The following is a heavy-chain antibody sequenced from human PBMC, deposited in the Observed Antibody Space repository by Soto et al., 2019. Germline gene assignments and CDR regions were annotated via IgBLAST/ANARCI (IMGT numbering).Heavy chain of an antibody. CDR2: INHSGST. J-gene: IGHJ6*02. CDR1: GGSFSCYY. Sequence: SETLSLTCAVYGGSFSCYYWSWIRQPPGKGLEWIGEINHSGSTNYNPSLKSRVTISVDTSKNQFSLKLSSVTAADTAVYYCARDGRARSPFYGMDVWGQGTTVTVSS. D-gene: IGHD6-6*01. CDR3: ARDGRARSPFYGMDV. V-gene: IGHV4-34*01.